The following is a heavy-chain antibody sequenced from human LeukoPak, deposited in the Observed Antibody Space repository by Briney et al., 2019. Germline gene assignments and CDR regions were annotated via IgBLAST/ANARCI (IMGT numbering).Heavy chain of an antibody. J-gene: IGHJ6*03. V-gene: IGHV3-23*01. D-gene: IGHD3-10*01. CDR1: GFTFSRYS. CDR2: ISGSGGRT. Sequence: PGGSLRLSCAASGFTFSRYSMSWVRQAPGKGLEWVSAISGSGGRTYYADSVKGRFTISRDNSKNTLYLQMNSLRAEDTAVYNCAKGDFYGSGRDYYYYMDVWGKGTTVTISS. CDR3: AKGDFYGSGRDYYYYMDV.